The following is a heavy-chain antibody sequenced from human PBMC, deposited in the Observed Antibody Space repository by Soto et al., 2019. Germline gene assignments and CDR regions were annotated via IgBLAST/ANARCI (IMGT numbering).Heavy chain of an antibody. CDR3: AKPSTYYDFWSGYYDPYYYYGMDV. V-gene: IGHV3-23*01. CDR2: ISGSGGST. D-gene: IGHD3-3*01. Sequence: PGGSLRLSCAASGFTFSSYAMSWVRQAPGKGLEWVSAISGSGGSTYYADSVKGRFTISRDNSKNTLYLQMNSLRAEDTAVYYCAKPSTYYDFWSGYYDPYYYYGMDVWGQGTTVTVSS. CDR1: GFTFSSYA. J-gene: IGHJ6*02.